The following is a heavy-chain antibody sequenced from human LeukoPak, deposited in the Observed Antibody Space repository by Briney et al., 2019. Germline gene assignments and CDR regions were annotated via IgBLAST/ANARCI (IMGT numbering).Heavy chain of an antibody. Sequence: GGSLRLSCAASGFTFSNFAMHWVRQAPGKGLEWVALILYDGSNKYYADSVKGRFTFSRDNSKNTLYLQVKSLRAEDTAVYYCAKDLNYGDLLDYWGQGTLVTVSS. CDR3: AKDLNYGDLLDY. CDR2: ILYDGSNK. V-gene: IGHV3-30*04. CDR1: GFTFSNFA. J-gene: IGHJ4*02. D-gene: IGHD4-17*01.